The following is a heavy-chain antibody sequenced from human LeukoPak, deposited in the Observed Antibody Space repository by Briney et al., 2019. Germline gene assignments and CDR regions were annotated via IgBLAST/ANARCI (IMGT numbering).Heavy chain of an antibody. J-gene: IGHJ4*02. D-gene: IGHD5-18*01. CDR2: IYYSGST. CDR3: AVQAAMVDY. V-gene: IGHV4-59*01. CDR1: GGSISSYY. Sequence: SETLSLTCTVSGGSISSYYWSWIRQPPGKGLEWIGYIYYSGSTNYNPSLKSRVTISVDTSKNQFSLKLSSVTAADTAVYYCAVQAAMVDYWGQGTLVTVSS.